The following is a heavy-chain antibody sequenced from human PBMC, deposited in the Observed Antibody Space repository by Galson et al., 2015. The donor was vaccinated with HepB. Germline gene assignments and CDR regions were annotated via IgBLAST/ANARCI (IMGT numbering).Heavy chain of an antibody. V-gene: IGHV3-30*18. CDR1: GFTFSSYG. Sequence: SLRLSCAASGFTFSSYGMHWVRQAPGKGLEWVAVISYDGSNKYYADSVKGRFTISRDNSKNTLYLQMNSLRAEDTAVYHCAKCGISGMVATLDYWGQGTLVAVSS. D-gene: IGHD5-12*01. CDR2: ISYDGSNK. J-gene: IGHJ4*02. CDR3: AKCGISGMVATLDY.